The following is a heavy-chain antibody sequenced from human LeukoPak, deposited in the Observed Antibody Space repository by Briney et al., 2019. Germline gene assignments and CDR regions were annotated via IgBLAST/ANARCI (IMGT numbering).Heavy chain of an antibody. D-gene: IGHD3-10*01. CDR3: VGCYLRY. Sequence: RQAPGKGLKWVGRIKSKTDGGTTDYTTPVKGRFIISRDDSKNALYLQLNSLTAEDTSLYRCVGCYLRYWGQGTLVTVSS. CDR2: IKSKTDGGTT. V-gene: IGHV3-15*01. J-gene: IGHJ4*02.